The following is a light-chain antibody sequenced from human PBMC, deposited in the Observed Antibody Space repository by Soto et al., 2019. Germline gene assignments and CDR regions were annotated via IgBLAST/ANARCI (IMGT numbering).Light chain of an antibody. CDR1: QSVLYSSNNKNY. CDR2: WAS. J-gene: IGKJ3*01. Sequence: DIVMTQSPDSLAVSLGERATINCKSSQSVLYSSNNKNYLAWYQQKPGQPPKLLIYWASARESGVPDRFSGSGSGTDFTLTISILQAEDVAVYYCQQYYVPPLTFGPGTRVDI. CDR3: QQYYVPPLT. V-gene: IGKV4-1*01.